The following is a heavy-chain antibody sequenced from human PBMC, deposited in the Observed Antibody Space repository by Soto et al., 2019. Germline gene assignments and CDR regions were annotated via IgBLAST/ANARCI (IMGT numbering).Heavy chain of an antibody. CDR1: GFPFSIYA. D-gene: IGHD2-2*01. CDR2: ISGTSNYI. V-gene: IGHV3-21*01. CDR3: ARDTSSSYNYYYGMDV. Sequence: PGGSLRLSCAASGFPFSIYAMNWVRQAPGKGLEWVSSISGTSNYIYYVDSVKGRFTISRDNAKNSLYLQMNSLRAEDTAVYFCARDTSSSYNYYYGMDVWGQGTTVTVSS. J-gene: IGHJ6*02.